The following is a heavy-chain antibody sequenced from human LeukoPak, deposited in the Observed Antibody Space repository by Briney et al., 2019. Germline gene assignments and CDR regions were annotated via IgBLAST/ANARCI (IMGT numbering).Heavy chain of an antibody. CDR3: ARVTWYYDFWSGYYHY. J-gene: IGHJ4*02. CDR2: ISAYNGNT. CDR1: DTFTSYG. D-gene: IGHD3-3*01. V-gene: IGHV1-18*01. Sequence: GASVKVSCKASDTFTSYGISWVRQAPGQGLEWMGWISAYNGNTNYAQKLQGRVTMTTDTSTSTAYMELRSLRSDDTAVYYCARVTWYYDFWSGYYHYWGQGTLVTVSS.